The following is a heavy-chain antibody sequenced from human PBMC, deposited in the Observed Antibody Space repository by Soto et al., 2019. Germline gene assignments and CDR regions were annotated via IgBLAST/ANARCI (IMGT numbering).Heavy chain of an antibody. V-gene: IGHV3-74*01. CDR3: ALIAQAPDYGFDI. CDR1: GFTFSSYW. Sequence: GGSLRLSCAASGFTFSSYWMHWVRQAPGKGLVWVSRINSDGSSTSYADSVKGRFTISRDNAKNTLYLQMNSLRAEDTAVYYCALIAQAPDYGFDIWGQGTMVTVSS. CDR2: INSDGSST. J-gene: IGHJ3*02. D-gene: IGHD3-22*01.